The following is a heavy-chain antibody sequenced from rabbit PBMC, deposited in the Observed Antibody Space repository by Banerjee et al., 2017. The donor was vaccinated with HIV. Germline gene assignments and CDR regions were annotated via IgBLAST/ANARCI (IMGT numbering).Heavy chain of an antibody. V-gene: IGHV1S45*01. CDR3: ARDRIRGAGYAGDGYAMSL. J-gene: IGHJ4*01. CDR2: INTSSGNT. CDR1: GFSFSNKYV. D-gene: IGHD6-1*01. Sequence: QEQLEESGGDLVKPEGSLTLTCTASGFSFSNKYVMCWVRQAPGKGLEWIACINTSSGNTVHATWAKGRFTISRTSSTTVALQMTSLTAADTATYFCARDRIRGAGYAGDGYAMSLWGPGTLVTVS.